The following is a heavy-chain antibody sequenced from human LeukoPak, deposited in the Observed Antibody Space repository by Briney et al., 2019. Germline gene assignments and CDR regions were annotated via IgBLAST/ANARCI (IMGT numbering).Heavy chain of an antibody. CDR2: ITGSSSYI. V-gene: IGHV3-21*01. CDR1: GFTFSSYS. J-gene: IGHJ4*02. D-gene: IGHD6-6*01. Sequence: KPGGSLRLSCAAFGFTFSSYSMNWVRQAPGKGLEWVSFITGSSSYIYYTDSVKGRFTISRDNAKNSLFLQMNSLRDEDTAVYYCASGFSSSPYFDYWGQGTLVTVSS. CDR3: ASGFSSSPYFDY.